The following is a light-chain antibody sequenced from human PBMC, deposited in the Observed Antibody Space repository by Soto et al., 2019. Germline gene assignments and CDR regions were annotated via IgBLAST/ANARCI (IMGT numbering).Light chain of an antibody. CDR2: GAS. V-gene: IGKV3-20*01. CDR3: QQYGGSPPT. CDR1: QSVSNDF. Sequence: EIVLTQSPGTVSLSPGESAALSCRASQSVSNDFVAWYQRKPGQAPRLLIYGASYRATDIPYRFTGSGSGTDFTLTFTRLEPDDFAVYYCQQYGGSPPTFGQGTKVEVK. J-gene: IGKJ1*01.